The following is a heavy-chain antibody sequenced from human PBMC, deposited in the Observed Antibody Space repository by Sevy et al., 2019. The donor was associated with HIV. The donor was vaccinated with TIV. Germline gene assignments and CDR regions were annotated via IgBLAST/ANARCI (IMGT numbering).Heavy chain of an antibody. CDR1: GFTFSRFG. D-gene: IGHD3-3*01. CDR2: ISYDGNDK. J-gene: IGHJ6*02. CDR3: ARDQQITIVGEITDYYFYYGMDV. Sequence: GGSLRLSCAVSGFTFSRFGMHWVRQAPGKGLEWVAVISYDGNDKHYAESVKGRFTISRDNSKNTLHLEMNSLGAEETAVYYCARDQQITIVGEITDYYFYYGMDVWGQGTTVTVSS. V-gene: IGHV3-30*04.